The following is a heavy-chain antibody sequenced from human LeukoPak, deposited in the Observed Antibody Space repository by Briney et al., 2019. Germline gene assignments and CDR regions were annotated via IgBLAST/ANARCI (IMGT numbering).Heavy chain of an antibody. CDR1: GFAFSEYY. CDR2: ISDGSSYT. V-gene: IGHV3-11*06. CDR3: ARVASGSPGSAFDI. D-gene: IGHD1-26*01. J-gene: IGHJ3*02. Sequence: GGSLRLSCAASGFAFSEYYMSWIRQAPGKGLEWVSYISDGSSYTKYADSVKGRFTISRDNAKNSLYLQMNSLRAEDTAMYYCARVASGSPGSAFDIWGQGTMVTVSS.